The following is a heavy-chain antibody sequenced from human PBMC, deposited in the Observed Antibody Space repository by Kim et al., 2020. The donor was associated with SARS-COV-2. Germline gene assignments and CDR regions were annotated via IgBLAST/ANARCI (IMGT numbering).Heavy chain of an antibody. D-gene: IGHD3-3*01. CDR3: AGGAYDFWSGYNRIDY. J-gene: IGHJ4*02. V-gene: IGHV1-8*01. Sequence: ASVKVSCKASGYTFTSYDINWVRQATGQGLEWMGWMNPNSGNTGYAQKFQGRVTMTRNTSISTAYMELSSLRSEDTAVYYCAGGAYDFWSGYNRIDYWGQGTLVTVSS. CDR1: GYTFTSYD. CDR2: MNPNSGNT.